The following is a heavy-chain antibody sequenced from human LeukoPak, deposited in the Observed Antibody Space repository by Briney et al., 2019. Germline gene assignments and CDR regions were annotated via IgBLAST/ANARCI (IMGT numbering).Heavy chain of an antibody. J-gene: IGHJ4*02. D-gene: IGHD3-10*01. CDR1: GFTFSNYG. Sequence: PGGSLRLSCAASGFTFSNYGMSWVRQAPGKRLEWVSAISDSGGSTYYTDSVKGRFTISRDNSKNTLYLQMNSLRAEDTAVYYCASILLWYVYDYWGQGTLVTVSS. CDR2: ISDSGGST. CDR3: ASILLWYVYDY. V-gene: IGHV3-23*01.